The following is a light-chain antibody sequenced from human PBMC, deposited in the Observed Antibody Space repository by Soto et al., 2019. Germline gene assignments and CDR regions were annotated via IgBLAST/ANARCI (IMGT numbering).Light chain of an antibody. V-gene: IGKV3-20*01. Sequence: EIVLTQSPGTLSLSPGERATLSCRASQSVSNNYLGSYQQKPGQAPRPLVYGASRRATGIPDRFSGSASGTDFTLTISGLEAEDFAVYYGQQYGNSLPWTFGQGTKVEIK. CDR2: GAS. CDR1: QSVSNNY. CDR3: QQYGNSLPWT. J-gene: IGKJ1*01.